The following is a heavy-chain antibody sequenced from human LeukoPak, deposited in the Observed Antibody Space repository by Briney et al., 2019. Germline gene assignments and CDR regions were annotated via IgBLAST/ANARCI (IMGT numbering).Heavy chain of an antibody. CDR1: GYTFSGYY. J-gene: IGHJ4*02. CDR3: ARVRIRDWLGGFDY. CDR2: INPNTGGT. V-gene: IGHV1-2*02. Sequence: ASVKVSCKASGYTFSGYYVERARQAPGQGLEWMGWINPNTGGTKYAQRFQGRVTMTRDTSISTAYMELSRLRSDDTAVYYCARVRIRDWLGGFDYWGQGTLVTVSS. D-gene: IGHD3-9*01.